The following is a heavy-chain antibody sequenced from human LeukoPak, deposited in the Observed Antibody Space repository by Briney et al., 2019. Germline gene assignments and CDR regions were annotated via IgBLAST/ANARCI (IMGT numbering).Heavy chain of an antibody. J-gene: IGHJ3*02. CDR1: GYSFTSYW. D-gene: IGHD3-22*01. Sequence: GESLKISCKGSGYSFTSYWIGWVRQMPGKGLEWMGIIYPGDSDTRYSPSFQGQVTISADKSISTAYLQWSSLKASDTAMYYCARSTYYYDSSGYLDAFDIWSQGTMVTVSS. CDR3: ARSTYYYDSSGYLDAFDI. CDR2: IYPGDSDT. V-gene: IGHV5-51*01.